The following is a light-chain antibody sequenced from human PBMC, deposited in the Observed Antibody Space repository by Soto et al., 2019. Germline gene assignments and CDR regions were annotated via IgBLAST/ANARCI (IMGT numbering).Light chain of an antibody. CDR3: QVWDSSSDHYV. CDR2: YDS. J-gene: IGLJ1*01. CDR1: NIGSKS. Sequence: SYELTQPPSVSVAPGKTARITCGGNNIGSKSVHWYQQKPGQAPVLVSYYDSDRPSGIPERFSGSNSGNTATLTISRVEAGDEADYYCQVWDSSSDHYVLGTGTKLTVL. V-gene: IGLV3-21*04.